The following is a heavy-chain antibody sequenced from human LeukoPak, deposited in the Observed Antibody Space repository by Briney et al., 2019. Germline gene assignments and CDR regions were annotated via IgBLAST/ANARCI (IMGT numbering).Heavy chain of an antibody. CDR2: IYYSGST. Sequence: SETLSLTCTVSGGSISSYYWSWIRQPPGKGLEWIGYIYYSGSTNYNPSLKSRVTISVDTSKNQFSLKLSSVTAADTAVYYCARSRVIVVVSRPGFDYWGQGTLVTVSS. CDR3: ARSRVIVVVSRPGFDY. D-gene: IGHD3-22*01. J-gene: IGHJ4*02. CDR1: GGSISSYY. V-gene: IGHV4-59*01.